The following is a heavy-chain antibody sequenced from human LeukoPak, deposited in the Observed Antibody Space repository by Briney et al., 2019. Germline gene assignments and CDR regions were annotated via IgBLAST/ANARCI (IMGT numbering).Heavy chain of an antibody. CDR3: ARPPLGGLGSYMHFDS. CDR2: IYPGDSDI. Sequence: GESLKISCKGSGYSFTNYWIAWVRQMPGKGLEWMGIIYPGDSDIRYSPSFQGQVTISADKSISTAYLQWSSLKASDSAMYYCARPPLGGLGSYMHFDSWGQGTPVTVPS. CDR1: GYSFTNYW. D-gene: IGHD3-10*01. J-gene: IGHJ4*02. V-gene: IGHV5-51*01.